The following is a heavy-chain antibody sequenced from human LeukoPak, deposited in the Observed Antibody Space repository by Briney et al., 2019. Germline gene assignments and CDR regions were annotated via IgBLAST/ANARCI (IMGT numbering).Heavy chain of an antibody. CDR1: GGSFSVYY. J-gene: IGHJ5*02. V-gene: IGHV4-34*01. D-gene: IGHD6-13*01. CDR2: INHSGST. Sequence: PSETLSLTCAVYGGSFSVYYWSWSRQPPGEGLEWIGEINHSGSTNYNPSLKSRVTISVDTSKNQFSLKLSSVTAADTAVYYCASPGSSSSWYGGWFDPWGQGTLVTVSS. CDR3: ASPGSSSSWYGGWFDP.